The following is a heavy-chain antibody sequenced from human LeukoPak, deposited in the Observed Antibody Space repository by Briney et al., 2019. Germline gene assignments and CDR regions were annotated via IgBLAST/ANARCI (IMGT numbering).Heavy chain of an antibody. D-gene: IGHD1-1*01. Sequence: SETLSLTCTVSAGSISSYYWSWIRQPPGKGLEWIGYIHYTGSSNYNPSLKSRVSISVDTSKNQFSLKLRSVTAADTAVYYCARSERGYMGGFEYWGQGTLVTVSS. CDR2: IHYTGSS. J-gene: IGHJ4*02. CDR3: ARSERGYMGGFEY. CDR1: AGSISSYY. V-gene: IGHV4-59*01.